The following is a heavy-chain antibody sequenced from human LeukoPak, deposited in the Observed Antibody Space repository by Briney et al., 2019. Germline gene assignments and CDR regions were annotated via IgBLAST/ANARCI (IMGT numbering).Heavy chain of an antibody. CDR3: AKDGGPYDSSGYFDY. D-gene: IGHD3-22*01. J-gene: IGHJ4*02. CDR1: GFTFSSYA. V-gene: IGHV3-23*01. Sequence: GGSLRLSCAASGFTFSSYAMSWVRQAPGKGLEWVSAISGSGGSTYYADSVKGRFTISRDNSKNTLYLQMNSLRAEDTAVYYCAKDGGPYDSSGYFDYWGQGTLVTVSS. CDR2: ISGSGGST.